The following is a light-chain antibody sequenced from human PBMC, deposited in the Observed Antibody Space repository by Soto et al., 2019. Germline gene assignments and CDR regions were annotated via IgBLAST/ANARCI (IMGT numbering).Light chain of an antibody. J-gene: IGKJ5*01. V-gene: IGKV3-15*01. CDR1: QSVSSN. CDR2: GAS. CDR3: QQYDNWPIT. Sequence: EIVMTQSPATLSVSPGERATLSCRASQSVSSNLAWYQQKPGQAPRLLIYGASTRATGIPARFSGSGSGTELTRTKNSLQSEDFAVFYCQQYDNWPITFGQGTRLEIK.